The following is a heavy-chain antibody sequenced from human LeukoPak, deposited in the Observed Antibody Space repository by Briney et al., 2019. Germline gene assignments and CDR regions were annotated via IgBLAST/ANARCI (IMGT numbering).Heavy chain of an antibody. CDR1: GFTFDDYA. CDR3: ARDISMVRGAAEIFDY. CDR2: ISWNSGVI. V-gene: IGHV3-9*01. Sequence: PGGSLRLSCAASGFTFDDYAMHWVRQAPGKGLEWVPGISWNSGVIGYADSVKGRVTISRDNAKSSLYLQMNSLRAEDTAVYYCARDISMVRGAAEIFDYWGQGTLVTVSS. J-gene: IGHJ4*02. D-gene: IGHD3-10*01.